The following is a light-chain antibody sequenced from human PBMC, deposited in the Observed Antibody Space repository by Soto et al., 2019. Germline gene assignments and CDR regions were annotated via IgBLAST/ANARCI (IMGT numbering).Light chain of an antibody. CDR3: CAYAGSSTHVV. J-gene: IGLJ2*01. CDR1: SSDVGSYNF. Sequence: QSDLTQPASVSGSPGQSVTISCTGTSSDVGSYNFVSWYQQHPGKAPKLMIYEGSKRPSGVSNRFSGSKSGNTASLTISGLQAEDEADYYCCAYAGSSTHVVFGGGTKLTVL. CDR2: EGS. V-gene: IGLV2-23*01.